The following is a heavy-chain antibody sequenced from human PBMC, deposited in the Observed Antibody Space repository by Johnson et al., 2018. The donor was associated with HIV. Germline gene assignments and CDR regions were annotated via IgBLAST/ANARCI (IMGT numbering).Heavy chain of an antibody. CDR1: GFTFSTYW. J-gene: IGHJ3*02. CDR3: ARKFTDAFDI. CDR2: IRPDGSEK. V-gene: IGHV3-7*02. Sequence: VQLVESGGGLVQPGGSLRLSCAASGFTFSTYWMSWVRQAPGKGLEWVAKIRPDGSEKYYVDSVKGRCTISRDNAKNSLYLQMNSLRAEDTAVYYCARKFTDAFDIWGQGTMVTVSS.